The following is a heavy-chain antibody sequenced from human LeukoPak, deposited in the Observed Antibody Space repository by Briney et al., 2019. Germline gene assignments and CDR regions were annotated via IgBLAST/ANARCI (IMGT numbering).Heavy chain of an antibody. D-gene: IGHD3-22*01. Sequence: PSETLSLTCTVSGGSISDHYWTWIRQPPGKGVEYIGYIYHSGRTTYNPSLKSRVTISIDTSKNEFSLKLSSVTAADTAVYYCARDMGSSGLDFWGQGTLVTVSS. CDR1: GGSISDHY. V-gene: IGHV4-59*11. CDR2: IYHSGRT. J-gene: IGHJ4*02. CDR3: ARDMGSSGLDF.